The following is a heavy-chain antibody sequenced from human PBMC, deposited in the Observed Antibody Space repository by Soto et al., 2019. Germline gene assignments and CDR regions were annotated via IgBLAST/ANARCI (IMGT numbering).Heavy chain of an antibody. CDR3: ARGRYCLTGRCFPNWFDS. CDR1: GDSISTVDYF. D-gene: IGHD2-15*01. J-gene: IGHJ5*01. Sequence: PSDTLSLTCSGSGDSISTVDYFWAWIRQPPGQALEYIGYIYKSATTYYNPSFESRVAISLDTSKSQFSLNVTSVTAADTAVYFCARGRYCLTGRCFPNWFDSWGQGTLVTVSS. V-gene: IGHV4-30-4*02. CDR2: IYKSATT.